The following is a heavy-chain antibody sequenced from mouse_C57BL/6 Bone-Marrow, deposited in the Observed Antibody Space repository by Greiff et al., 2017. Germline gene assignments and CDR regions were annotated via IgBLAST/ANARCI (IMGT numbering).Heavy chain of an antibody. J-gene: IGHJ3*01. Sequence: QVQLQQSGSELRSPGSSVKLSCKDFDSEVFPIAYMSWVRQKPGHGFEWIGGILPSIGRTIYGEKFEDKATLNADTLSNTAYLELNSLTSEDAAIYYCAREDDYDGGAWFAYWGQGALVTVSA. CDR1: DSEVFPIAY. D-gene: IGHD2-4*01. CDR3: AREDDYDGGAWFAY. CDR2: ILPSIGRT. V-gene: IGHV15-2*01.